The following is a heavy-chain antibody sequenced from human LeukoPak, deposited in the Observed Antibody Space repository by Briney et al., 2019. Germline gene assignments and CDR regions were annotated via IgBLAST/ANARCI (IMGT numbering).Heavy chain of an antibody. Sequence: SVKVSCKASGGTFSSYAISWVRQAPGQGLEWMGGIIPIFGTANYAQKFQGRVTITTDESTSTAYMELSSLRSEDTAVYYCARAAFRGAVAGTDGDYWGQGTLVTVSS. V-gene: IGHV1-69*05. CDR2: IIPIFGTA. D-gene: IGHD6-19*01. J-gene: IGHJ4*02. CDR3: ARAAFRGAVAGTDGDY. CDR1: GGTFSSYA.